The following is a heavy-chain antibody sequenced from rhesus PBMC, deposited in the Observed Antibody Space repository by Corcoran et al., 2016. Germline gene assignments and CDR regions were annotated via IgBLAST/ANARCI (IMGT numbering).Heavy chain of an antibody. CDR1: GGSIIRRY. D-gene: IGHD3-34*01. V-gene: IGHV4-169*01. CDR2: IYGSGMST. J-gene: IGHJ4*01. CDR3: ARGRDMGDYFDY. Sequence: QLQLQESGPGLVKPSDTLYVTCAVSGGSIIRRYWCWIRQATWTGLEGIGYIYGSGMSTNYNPSRKSRVTLSVDTAKNQLSLKLSSVTTADTAVYYCARGRDMGDYFDYWGQGVLVTVSS.